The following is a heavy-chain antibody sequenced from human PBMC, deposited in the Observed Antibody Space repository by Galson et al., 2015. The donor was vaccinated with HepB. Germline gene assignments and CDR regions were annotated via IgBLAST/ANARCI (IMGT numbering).Heavy chain of an antibody. CDR2: IYWDDDK. D-gene: IGHD2-15*01. Sequence: PALVKPTQTLTLTCTFSGFSLSTSGVGVGWIRQPPGKALEWLALIYWDDDKRYSPSLKSRLTITKDTSKNQVVLTMTNMDPVDTATYYCAHRDFCSGGSCYPIPFDPWGQGTLVTVSS. V-gene: IGHV2-5*02. CDR1: GFSLSTSGVG. CDR3: AHRDFCSGGSCYPIPFDP. J-gene: IGHJ5*02.